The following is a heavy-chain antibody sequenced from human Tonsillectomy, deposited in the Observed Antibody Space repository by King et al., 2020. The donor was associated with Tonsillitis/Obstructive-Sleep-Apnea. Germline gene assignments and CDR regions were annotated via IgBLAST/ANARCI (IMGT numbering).Heavy chain of an antibody. V-gene: IGHV3-21*01. D-gene: IGHD6-13*01. CDR3: ASQPGIAAAS. J-gene: IGHJ5*02. Sequence: VQLVESGGGLVKPGGSLRLSCAASGFTFSSYSMNWVRQAPGKGLEWVSSISSSSSYIYYADSVKGRFTISRDNAKNSLYLQMNNLRAEDTAVYYCASQPGIAAASWGQGTLVTVSS. CDR2: ISSSSSYI. CDR1: GFTFSSYS.